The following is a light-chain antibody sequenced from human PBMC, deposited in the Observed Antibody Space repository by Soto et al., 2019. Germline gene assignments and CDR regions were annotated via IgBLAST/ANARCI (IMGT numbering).Light chain of an antibody. V-gene: IGLV2-11*01. Sequence: QSALTQPRSVSGSPGQSVTISCTGTSSDVGGYNYVSWFQHSPGKAPKLMIYEVSKRPSGVPDRFSGSKSGNTASLTISGLQAEDEADYYCCSYAGTSTGYVFARGTKLTVL. CDR1: SSDVGGYNY. J-gene: IGLJ1*01. CDR3: CSYAGTSTGYV. CDR2: EVS.